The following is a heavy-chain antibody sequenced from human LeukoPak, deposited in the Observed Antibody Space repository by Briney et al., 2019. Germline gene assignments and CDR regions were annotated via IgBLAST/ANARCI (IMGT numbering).Heavy chain of an antibody. D-gene: IGHD6-19*01. Sequence: GGSLRLSCAASGFTFSNAWMNWVRQAPGKGLEWVGRIKSKTDGGTTDYAAPVKGRFTISRDDSKNTLYLQMNSLKTEDTAVYYCTTDSGIAVAGGFDYWGQGTLVIVSS. J-gene: IGHJ4*02. CDR2: IKSKTDGGTT. V-gene: IGHV3-15*01. CDR3: TTDSGIAVAGGFDY. CDR1: GFTFSNAW.